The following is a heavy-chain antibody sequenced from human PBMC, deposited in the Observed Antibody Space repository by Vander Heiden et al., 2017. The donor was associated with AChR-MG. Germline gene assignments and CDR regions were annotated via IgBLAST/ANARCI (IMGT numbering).Heavy chain of an antibody. CDR1: GGSISSYY. Sequence: QVQLQESGPGLVKPSETLSLTCTVSGGSISSYYWSWIRQPAGKGLEWIGRIYTSGSTNYNPSLKSRVTMSVDTSKNQFSLKLSSVTAADTAVYYCARDYCGGDCYEDYFDYWGQGTLVTVSS. CDR2: IYTSGST. D-gene: IGHD2-21*02. CDR3: ARDYCGGDCYEDYFDY. J-gene: IGHJ4*02. V-gene: IGHV4-4*07.